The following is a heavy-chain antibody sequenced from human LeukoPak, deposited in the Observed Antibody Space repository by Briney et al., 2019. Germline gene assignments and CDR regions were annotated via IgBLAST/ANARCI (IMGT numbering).Heavy chain of an antibody. J-gene: IGHJ4*02. D-gene: IGHD6-6*01. CDR1: GGSISSSNW. Sequence: ASETLSLTCAVSGGSISSSNWWSWVRQPPGKGLEWIGEIYHSGSTNYNPSLKSRVTISVDKSKNQFSLKLSSVTAADTAVYYCASSPYSSSSEFDYWGQGTLVTVSS. CDR3: ASSPYSSSSEFDY. CDR2: IYHSGST. V-gene: IGHV4-4*02.